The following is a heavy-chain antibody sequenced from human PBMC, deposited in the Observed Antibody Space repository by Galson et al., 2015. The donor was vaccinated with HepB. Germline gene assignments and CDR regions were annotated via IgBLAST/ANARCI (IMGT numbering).Heavy chain of an antibody. CDR2: IRSKAYGGTT. CDR1: GFTFGDYA. D-gene: IGHD6-6*01. J-gene: IGHJ5*02. CDR3: TRWIAAPRGCWFDP. V-gene: IGHV3-49*03. Sequence: LRLSCAASGFTFGDYAMSWFRQAPGKGLEWVGFIRSKAYGGTTEYAASVKGRFTISRDDSKSIAYLQMNSLKTEDTAVYYCTRWIAAPRGCWFDPWGQGTLVTVSS.